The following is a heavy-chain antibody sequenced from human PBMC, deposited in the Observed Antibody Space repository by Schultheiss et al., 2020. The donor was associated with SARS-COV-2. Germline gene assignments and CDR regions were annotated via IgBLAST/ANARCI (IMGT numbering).Heavy chain of an antibody. D-gene: IGHD6-13*01. CDR2: ISYDGSNK. CDR3: ARDYTWGAGTDS. Sequence: GGSLRLSCAASGFTFSSYAMHWVRQAPGKGLEWVAVISYDGSNKYYADSVKGRFTISRDNSKNTLYLQMNSLRAEDTAVYYCARDYTWGAGTDSWGQGTLVTVSS. J-gene: IGHJ5*02. CDR1: GFTFSSYA. V-gene: IGHV3-30*01.